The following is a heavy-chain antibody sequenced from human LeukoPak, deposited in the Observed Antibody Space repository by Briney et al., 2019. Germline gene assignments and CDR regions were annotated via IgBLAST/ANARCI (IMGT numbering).Heavy chain of an antibody. Sequence: ASVKVSCKASGYTFTAYYTHWVRQAPGQGLEWMGWINPNSGGTNYAQKFQGRVTMTRDTSISTASMELSRLRSDDAAVYYCARGGSDWYHYDSSGYHVWGQGTLVTVSS. J-gene: IGHJ4*02. CDR3: ARGGSDWYHYDSSGYHV. CDR2: INPNSGGT. V-gene: IGHV1-2*02. D-gene: IGHD3-22*01. CDR1: GYTFTAYY.